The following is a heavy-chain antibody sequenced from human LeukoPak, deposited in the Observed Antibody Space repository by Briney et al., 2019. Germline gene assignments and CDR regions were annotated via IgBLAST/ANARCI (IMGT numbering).Heavy chain of an antibody. Sequence: SETLSLACTVSGGSISSYYWSWIRQPPGKGLEWIGYIYYSGSTNYNPSLKSRVTISVDTSKNQFSLKLSSVTAADTAVYYCARGIAARPRWFDPWGQGTLVTVSS. CDR2: IYYSGST. D-gene: IGHD6-6*01. CDR3: ARGIAARPRWFDP. J-gene: IGHJ5*02. CDR1: GGSISSYY. V-gene: IGHV4-59*01.